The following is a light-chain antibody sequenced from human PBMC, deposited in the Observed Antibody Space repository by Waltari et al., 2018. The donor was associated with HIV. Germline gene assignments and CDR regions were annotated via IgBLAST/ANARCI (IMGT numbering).Light chain of an antibody. CDR2: EVS. CDR1: CFDINGDNI. Sequence: QSALTQPASVSGSPGQSITISCTGTCFDINGDNIVSWFQHHPGKAPNVIIYEVSNRPSGVSSRFSGSKSGNTASLTISGLQPEDEAEYFCISYISSSSPVFGGGTKLTVL. CDR3: ISYISSSSPV. V-gene: IGLV2-14*01. J-gene: IGLJ3*02.